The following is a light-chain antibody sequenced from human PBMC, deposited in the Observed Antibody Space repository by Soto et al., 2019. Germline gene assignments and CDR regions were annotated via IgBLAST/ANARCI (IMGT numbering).Light chain of an antibody. J-gene: IGKJ4*01. CDR3: MQALETPS. Sequence: DIVMTQSPPSLPVTPGEPASISCRSSQSLLHSNGYNYLDRYLQKPGQSPQLLIYLGSNRASGVPDRFSGSGSGTDFTLKISRVEAEDVGVYYCMQALETPSFGGGTKVEIK. V-gene: IGKV2-28*01. CDR1: QSLLHSNGYNY. CDR2: LGS.